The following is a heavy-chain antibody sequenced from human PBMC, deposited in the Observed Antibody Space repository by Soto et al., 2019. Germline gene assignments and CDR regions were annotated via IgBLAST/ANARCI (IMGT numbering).Heavy chain of an antibody. CDR1: GLTFSSYW. J-gene: IGHJ3*02. V-gene: IGHV3-7*04. CDR3: ARDGYGYNRVAFDI. D-gene: IGHD5-12*01. CDR2: IKEDGTEI. Sequence: EVQLVESGGGLVQPGGSLRLSCEASGLTFSSYWMSWVRQAPGKGLEWVAIIKEDGTEIYYVDSVKGRFTISRDNAKNSLYLQMNSLRAEDTAVYYCARDGYGYNRVAFDIWGQGTMVTVSS.